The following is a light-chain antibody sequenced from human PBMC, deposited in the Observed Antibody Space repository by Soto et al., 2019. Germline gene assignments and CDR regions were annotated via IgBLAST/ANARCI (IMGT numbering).Light chain of an antibody. CDR2: KVS. CDR1: QSRVYSDGNTY. J-gene: IGKJ5*01. CDR3: MQGTHWPTIT. Sequence: DVVVTQSPLSMPVTLGQAASISCRSGQSRVYSDGNTYLSWFQQRPGQSPRRXXXKVSNRDAGVPDRFSGSVSGTDFTLKISRVEAEDVGFYYGMQGTHWPTITFGQGTRLEIK. V-gene: IGKV2-30*01.